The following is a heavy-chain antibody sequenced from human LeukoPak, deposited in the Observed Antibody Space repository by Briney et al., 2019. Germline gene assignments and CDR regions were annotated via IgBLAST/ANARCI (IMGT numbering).Heavy chain of an antibody. V-gene: IGHV3-15*01. CDR2: IKSRSDGGTT. CDR1: GFTFSNAL. CDR3: TTGNWGSFSY. J-gene: IGHJ4*02. Sequence: GGSLRLSCAASGFTFSNALVNWVRQAPGKGLEGVGRIKSRSDGGTTDYVAPVKGRFTISRDDSKHTLYLQVNSLKTEDTAVYYCTTGNWGSFSYWGQGTLVTVSS. D-gene: IGHD7-27*01.